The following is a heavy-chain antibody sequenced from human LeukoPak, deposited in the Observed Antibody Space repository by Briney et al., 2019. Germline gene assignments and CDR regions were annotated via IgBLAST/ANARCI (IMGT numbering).Heavy chain of an antibody. D-gene: IGHD2-21*01. CDR2: IYYSGST. Sequence: PSETLSLTCTVSGGSISSYYWSWIRQPPGKGLEWIGYIYYSGSTNYNPSLKSRVTISVDTSKNQFSLKLSSVTAADTAVYYCARGHIVVAQDAFDIWGQGTMVTVSS. V-gene: IGHV4-59*01. CDR3: ARGHIVVAQDAFDI. CDR1: GGSISSYY. J-gene: IGHJ3*02.